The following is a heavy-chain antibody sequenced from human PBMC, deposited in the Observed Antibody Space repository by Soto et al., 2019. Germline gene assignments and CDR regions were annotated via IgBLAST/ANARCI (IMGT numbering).Heavy chain of an antibody. D-gene: IGHD3-22*01. J-gene: IGHJ4*02. CDR2: IYPGDSDT. CDR3: ARGHDEGEMSTILLAPDSPSLDF. Sequence: PGESLKISCKGSGYSFASYWIGWVRQMPGKGLEWMGIIYPGDSDTRYSPSFQGQVTISADKSIGTAYLQWSSLKASDTAMYYCARGHDEGEMSTILLAPDSPSLDFWGQGTLVTVSS. V-gene: IGHV5-51*01. CDR1: GYSFASYW.